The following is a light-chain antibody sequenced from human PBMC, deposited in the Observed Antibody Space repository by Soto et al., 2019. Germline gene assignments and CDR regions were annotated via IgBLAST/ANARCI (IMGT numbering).Light chain of an antibody. CDR2: GAS. V-gene: IGKV3-20*01. Sequence: DIVLTQSPATLSLSPGERATLSCRASQSISGSFLAWYQQKLGQAPRVLIYGASSRDTGILVRFSGSGAGTEFTLTISSLQPDDVATYYCQHYNSYSEAFGQGTQVDIK. CDR1: QSISGSF. J-gene: IGKJ1*01. CDR3: QHYNSYSEA.